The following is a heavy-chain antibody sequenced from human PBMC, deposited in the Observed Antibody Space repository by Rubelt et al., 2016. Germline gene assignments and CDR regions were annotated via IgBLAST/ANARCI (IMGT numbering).Heavy chain of an antibody. V-gene: IGHV1-69*01. CDR3: ARRQQLGPFDY. J-gene: IGHJ4*01. CDR1: GGTFRSYA. Sequence: QVQLVQSGAEVKKPGSSVMVSCKASGGTFRSYAISWVRQAPGQGLEWMGGIIPIFGTATYAQQFQGRVTIIADESTSTSYMGLSSLRSEDTAVYYCARRQQLGPFDYWGQEPWSPSPQ. CDR2: IIPIFGTA. D-gene: IGHD6-13*01.